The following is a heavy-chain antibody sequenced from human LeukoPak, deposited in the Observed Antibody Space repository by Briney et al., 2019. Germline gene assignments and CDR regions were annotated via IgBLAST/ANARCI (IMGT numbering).Heavy chain of an antibody. V-gene: IGHV3-30-3*01. Sequence: PGGSLRLSCAASGFTFSSYAMHWVRQAPGKGLEWVAVISYDGSNKYYADSVKGRFTISRDNSKNTLYLQMNSLRAEDTAVYYCARGRPRVGATSWGQGTLVTVSS. J-gene: IGHJ4*02. CDR2: ISYDGSNK. CDR1: GFTFSSYA. D-gene: IGHD1-26*01. CDR3: ARGRPRVGATS.